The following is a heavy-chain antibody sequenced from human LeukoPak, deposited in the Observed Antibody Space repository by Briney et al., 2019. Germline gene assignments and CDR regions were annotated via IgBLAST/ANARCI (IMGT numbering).Heavy chain of an antibody. J-gene: IGHJ3*01. CDR1: GFPFNTYA. CDR2: ISSNGDNT. V-gene: IGHV3-64D*06. CDR3: TRDSALLGVAFDL. Sequence: GGSLGLSCSASGFPFNTYAIHWVRQAPGKGLEYVAGISSNGDNTDFADSAKGRFTVSRDNSKSTLFLQMNSLRAEDTAVYFCTRDSALLGVAFDLWGQGTVVTVSS. D-gene: IGHD2-15*01.